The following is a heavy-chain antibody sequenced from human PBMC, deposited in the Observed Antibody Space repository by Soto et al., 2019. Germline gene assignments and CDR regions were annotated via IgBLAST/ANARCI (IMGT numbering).Heavy chain of an antibody. J-gene: IGHJ5*02. CDR3: ARGYCTATICDPWFDP. D-gene: IGHD2-8*02. Sequence: GEPLKIYCQGSVYAFSSYWIAWVRQMPGKGLEWMGIIYPGDSDTRYSPSFQGQVTISVDKSITTAYLQWSSLKASDTAMYYCARGYCTATICDPWFDPWGQGTLVTVSS. CDR2: IYPGDSDT. CDR1: VYAFSSYW. V-gene: IGHV5-51*01.